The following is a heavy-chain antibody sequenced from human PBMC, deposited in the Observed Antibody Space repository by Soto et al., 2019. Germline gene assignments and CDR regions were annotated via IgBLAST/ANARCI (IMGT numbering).Heavy chain of an antibody. CDR1: VFTFTTYW. J-gene: IGHJ4*02. D-gene: IGHD2-15*01. V-gene: IGHV3-7*03. CDR2: IKQDGSEK. Sequence: PGESLKISCAASVFTFTTYWMTWVRQAPGKGLEWVANIKQDGSEKFYVGSVRGRFTISRDNAKNSMYLQMNSLRAEDTAVYYCARRSSGRLTTAWAPLDWWGQGTLVTVSS. CDR3: ARRSSGRLTTAWAPLDW.